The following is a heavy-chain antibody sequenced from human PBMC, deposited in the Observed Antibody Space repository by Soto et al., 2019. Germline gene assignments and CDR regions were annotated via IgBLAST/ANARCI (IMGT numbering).Heavy chain of an antibody. CDR2: IIPIFGTA. V-gene: IGHV1-69*01. Sequence: QVQLVQSGAEVKKPGSSVKVSCKASGGTFSSYAISWVRQAPGQGLEWMGGIIPIFGTANYAQKFQGRVTITADESTLTAYMELSSLRSEDTAVYYCARDSHYDILTGSHYYYGMDVWGQGTTVTVSS. D-gene: IGHD3-9*01. J-gene: IGHJ6*02. CDR1: GGTFSSYA. CDR3: ARDSHYDILTGSHYYYGMDV.